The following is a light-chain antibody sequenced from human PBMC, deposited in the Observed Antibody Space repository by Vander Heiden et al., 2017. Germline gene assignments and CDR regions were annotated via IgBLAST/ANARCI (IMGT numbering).Light chain of an antibody. Sequence: ILMTQSPAFLAVSLGARATIHCQSLQSVLDRSNNKNYLAWYQQKPGQPPRLLIYWASTRESGVPDRFSGSGSGTDFTLTISSLQAEDVAVYYCQQYNSIPLTFGGGTKVEIK. CDR1: QSVLDRSNNKNY. CDR3: QQYNSIPLT. CDR2: WAS. V-gene: IGKV4-1*01. J-gene: IGKJ4*01.